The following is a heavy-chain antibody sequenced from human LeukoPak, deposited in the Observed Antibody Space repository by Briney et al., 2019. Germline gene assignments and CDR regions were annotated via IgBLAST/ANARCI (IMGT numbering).Heavy chain of an antibody. CDR2: ISSSSSYI. D-gene: IGHD2-15*01. CDR1: GFTFSSYS. V-gene: IGHV3-21*01. Sequence: GGSLRLSCAASGFTFSSYSMNWVRQAPGKGLEWVSSISSSSSYIYYADSVKGRFTISRDNAKNSLYLQMNSLRAEDTAVYYCARALGYWNTINYSWGQGTLVTVSS. CDR3: ARALGYWNTINYS. J-gene: IGHJ5*02.